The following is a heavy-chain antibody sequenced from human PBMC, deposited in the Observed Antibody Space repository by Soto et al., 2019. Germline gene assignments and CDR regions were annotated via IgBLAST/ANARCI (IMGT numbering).Heavy chain of an antibody. CDR1: GGSFSGYY. Sequence: SETLSLSCAVYGGSFSGYYCSWIRQPPGKGLEWIGEINHSGSTNYNPSLKSRVTISVDTSKNQFSLKLSSVTAADTALYYCARGRHILTGYYRDLKYGMDVCGQATTVT. D-gene: IGHD3-9*01. V-gene: IGHV4-34*01. CDR3: ARGRHILTGYYRDLKYGMDV. CDR2: INHSGST. J-gene: IGHJ6*02.